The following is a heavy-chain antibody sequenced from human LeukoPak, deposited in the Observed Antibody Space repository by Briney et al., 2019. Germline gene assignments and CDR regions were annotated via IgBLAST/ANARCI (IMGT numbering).Heavy chain of an antibody. CDR2: MNPNSGNA. CDR1: GYTFTSYD. J-gene: IGHJ6*02. D-gene: IGHD1-1*01. V-gene: IGHV1-8*01. CDR3: GTAGLSYYFYAMDV. Sequence: ASVKVSCKASGYTFTSYDINWVRQATGQGLEWMGWMNPNSGNAGYAQKFQGRVTMTRDTSTSTAYMELRSLRSEDTAVYYCGTAGLSYYFYAMDVWGQGTTVTVSS.